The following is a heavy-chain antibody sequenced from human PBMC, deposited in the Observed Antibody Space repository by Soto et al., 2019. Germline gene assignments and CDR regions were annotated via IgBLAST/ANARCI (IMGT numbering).Heavy chain of an antibody. J-gene: IGHJ4*02. CDR1: AVSLTSGNW. V-gene: IGHV4-4*01. D-gene: IGHD3-10*01. CDR3: ARLVYDTRLNYMYFDF. Sequence: TLSLTCAFSAVSLTSGNWWTWVRQSPQRGLEYIGEIFHDGTANYYPSFERRVAMSVDTSRNQFSLKLTSGTAADTAVYFCARLVYDTRLNYMYFDFWGPGTLVTVSS. CDR2: IFHDGTA.